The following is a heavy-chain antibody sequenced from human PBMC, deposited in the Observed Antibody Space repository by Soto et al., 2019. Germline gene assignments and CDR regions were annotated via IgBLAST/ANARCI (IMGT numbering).Heavy chain of an antibody. CDR3: ARDKITGLFDY. Sequence: QVQLQQWGAGLLKPSETLSLTCAVYGGSFSGYDWTWIRQPPGTGLELIGEINHSGSSNYNPSLKSRVTISVDTSKNQFSLKLTSVTAADTAVYYCARDKITGLFDYWGQGTLVTVSS. D-gene: IGHD2-8*02. CDR1: GGSFSGYD. J-gene: IGHJ4*02. V-gene: IGHV4-34*01. CDR2: INHSGSS.